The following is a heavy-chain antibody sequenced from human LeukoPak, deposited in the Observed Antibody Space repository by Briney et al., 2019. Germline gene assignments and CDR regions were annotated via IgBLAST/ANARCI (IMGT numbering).Heavy chain of an antibody. CDR2: IYPSDSDT. CDR1: GYSFTSYW. Sequence: GESLKISCKGSGYSFTSYWTGWVRQMPGKGLEWMGIIYPSDSDTRYSPSFQGQVTISVDKSITTAYLQWSSLKASDTAMYYCARIEGNYYYYMDVWGKGTTVTVSS. V-gene: IGHV5-51*01. J-gene: IGHJ6*03. CDR3: ARIEGNYYYYMDV.